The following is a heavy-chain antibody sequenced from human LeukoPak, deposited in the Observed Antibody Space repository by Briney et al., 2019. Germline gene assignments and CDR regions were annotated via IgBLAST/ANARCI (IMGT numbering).Heavy chain of an antibody. V-gene: IGHV4-59*08. D-gene: IGHD6-13*01. Sequence: PSETLSLTCTVSGGSISSYYWSWIRQPPGKGLEWIGYIYYSGSTNYNPSLKSRVTISVDTSKNQFSLKLSSVTAADTAVYYCARHRLDNLGIAAAPFDYWGQGTLVTVSS. CDR3: ARHRLDNLGIAAAPFDY. J-gene: IGHJ4*02. CDR2: IYYSGST. CDR1: GGSISSYY.